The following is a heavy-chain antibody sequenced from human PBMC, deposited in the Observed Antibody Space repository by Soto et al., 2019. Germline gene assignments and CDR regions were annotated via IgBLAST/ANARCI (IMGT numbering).Heavy chain of an antibody. J-gene: IGHJ4*02. CDR3: STTGTIDY. Sequence: GGSLRLSCTASGFTFSDSWMTWVRQAPGKGLEWVARIKPDESEKKYADSVKGRFSISRDNAKNSMYLQMDSLRGEDTAVYYCSTTGTIDYWGQGALVTVSS. D-gene: IGHD1-1*01. V-gene: IGHV3-7*01. CDR2: IKPDESEK. CDR1: GFTFSDSW.